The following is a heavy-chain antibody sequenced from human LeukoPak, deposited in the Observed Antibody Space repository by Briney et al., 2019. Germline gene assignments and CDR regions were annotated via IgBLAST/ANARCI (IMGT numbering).Heavy chain of an antibody. CDR2: VYYSGSA. J-gene: IGHJ4*02. D-gene: IGHD1/OR15-1a*01. CDR1: GGSVGSGSYY. Sequence: SETLSLTCTVSGGSVGSGSYYWSWIRQSPGQGLEWIGNVYYSGSAYYNPSLKSRVTMSLDTSKNQFSLKLSSVTAADTAVYYCARKPIINNAWYYFDCWGQGIMVAVSS. CDR3: ARKPIINNAWYYFDC. V-gene: IGHV4-39*07.